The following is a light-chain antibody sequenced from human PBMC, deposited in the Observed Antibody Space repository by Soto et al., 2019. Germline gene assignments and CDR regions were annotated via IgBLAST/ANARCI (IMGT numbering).Light chain of an antibody. V-gene: IGLV2-14*03. CDR2: DVS. CDR1: SSDVGGYNY. Sequence: SPPPSLFRAPRPAITTSLPGTSSDVGGYNYVSWYQHHPGKAPKLMIYDVSNRPSGVSNRFSGSKSGNTASLIISGLQAEDEADYYCSSYTSSSTLSTYVFGTGTKVTVL. J-gene: IGLJ1*01. CDR3: SSYTSSSTLSTYV.